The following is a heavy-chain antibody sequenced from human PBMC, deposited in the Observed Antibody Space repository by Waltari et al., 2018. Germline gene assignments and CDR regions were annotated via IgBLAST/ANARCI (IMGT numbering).Heavy chain of an antibody. CDR3: ASFPDYYDSSGYYDAFDI. D-gene: IGHD3-22*01. V-gene: IGHV4-4*02. Sequence: QVQLQESGPGLVKPSGTLSLTCAVSGGSISSSNWGSWVRPPPGKGLEWIGEIYHSGSTNYNPSLKSRVTISVDKSKNQFSLKLSSVTAADTAVYYCASFPDYYDSSGYYDAFDIWGQGTMVTVSS. CDR2: IYHSGST. J-gene: IGHJ3*02. CDR1: GGSISSSNW.